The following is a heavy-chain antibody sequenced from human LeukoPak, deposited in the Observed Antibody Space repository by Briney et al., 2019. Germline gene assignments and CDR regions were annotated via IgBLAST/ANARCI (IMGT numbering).Heavy chain of an antibody. J-gene: IGHJ4*02. CDR2: INSDGSST. Sequence: PGGSLTLSCAASGFTVSTTYMNWVRQAPGKGLVWVSHINSDGSSTTYADAVKGRFTISRDNAKNTLFLQMNSLRAEDTAVYYCARDTPGDGIDYWGQGTLVTVSS. V-gene: IGHV3-74*01. D-gene: IGHD7-27*01. CDR1: GFTVSTTY. CDR3: ARDTPGDGIDY.